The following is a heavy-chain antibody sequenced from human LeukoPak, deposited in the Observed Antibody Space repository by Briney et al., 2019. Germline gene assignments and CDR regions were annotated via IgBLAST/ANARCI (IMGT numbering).Heavy chain of an antibody. Sequence: SKTLSLTCTVSGGFINSNNYYWGWIRQPPGKGLEWLGTFHKSGNTYYNPSLRSRVTISGDTSNNQLSLKVNSVTAADTAVYYCARESEVGAAFFDYWGQGTLVTVSS. D-gene: IGHD1-26*01. CDR3: ARESEVGAAFFDY. CDR2: FHKSGNT. V-gene: IGHV4-39*07. J-gene: IGHJ4*02. CDR1: GGFINSNNYY.